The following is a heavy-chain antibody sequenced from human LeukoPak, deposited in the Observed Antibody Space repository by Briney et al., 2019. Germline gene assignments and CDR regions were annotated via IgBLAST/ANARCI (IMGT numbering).Heavy chain of an antibody. CDR2: ISGSGHTK. Sequence: PGGPLRLSCGASVYTFRDYYRAWSPRARGKGVGWVSYISGSGHTKYYTDSVRGRLTHSQDHAKNSAYLQIHGLSAEDTALYYCARDLGIRYFDLWGRGTLVTVSS. J-gene: IGHJ2*01. CDR3: ARDLGIRYFDL. D-gene: IGHD3-3*02. CDR1: VYTFRDYY. V-gene: IGHV3-11*04.